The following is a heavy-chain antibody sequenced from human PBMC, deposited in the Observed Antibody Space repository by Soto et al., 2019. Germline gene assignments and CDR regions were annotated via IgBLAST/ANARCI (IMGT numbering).Heavy chain of an antibody. Sequence: SETLSLTCAVYGGSFSGYYWSWIRQPPGKGLEWIGEINHSGSTNYNPSLKSRVTISVDTSKNQFSLKLSSVTAADTAVYYCARLKEYSWFDPWGQGTLVTVSS. CDR3: ARLKEYSWFDP. CDR2: INHSGST. CDR1: GGSFSGYY. V-gene: IGHV4-34*01. D-gene: IGHD6-6*01. J-gene: IGHJ5*02.